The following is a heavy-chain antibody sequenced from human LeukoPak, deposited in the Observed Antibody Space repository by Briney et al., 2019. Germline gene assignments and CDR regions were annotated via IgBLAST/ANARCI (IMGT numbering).Heavy chain of an antibody. CDR1: GFKGRNDW. CDR2: IKYDGSEK. D-gene: IGHD3-10*01. J-gene: IGHJ4*02. CDR3: ARDFVYDFASGSYYDRGIFDS. V-gene: IGHV3-7*01. Sequence: GWSLRRSCAATGFKGRNDWMSRRRKAPRKGLEWVANIKYDGSEKNFADSVKGRVFISRDNVKYSLSLQMSSLRVEDTAVYFCARDFVYDFASGSYYDRGIFDSWGQGTLVTVSS.